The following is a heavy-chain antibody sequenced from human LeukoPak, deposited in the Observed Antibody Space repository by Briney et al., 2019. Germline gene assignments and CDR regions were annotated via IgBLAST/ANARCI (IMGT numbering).Heavy chain of an antibody. CDR2: IYYSGST. D-gene: IGHD1-26*01. CDR1: GGSISSYY. J-gene: IGHJ5*02. V-gene: IGHV4-59*01. Sequence: SETLSLTCTLSGGSISSYYWSWIRQPPGKGLEWIGYIYYSGSTNYNPSLKSRVTISVDTSKNQFSLKLSSVTAADTAVYYCARVAGDWVNWFDPWGQGTLVTVSS. CDR3: ARVAGDWVNWFDP.